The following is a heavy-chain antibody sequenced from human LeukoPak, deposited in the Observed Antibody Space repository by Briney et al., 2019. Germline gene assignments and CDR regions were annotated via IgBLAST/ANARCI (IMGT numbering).Heavy chain of an antibody. CDR3: AKEGIAAADYYFDY. D-gene: IGHD6-13*01. J-gene: IGHJ4*02. Sequence: PGGSLRLSCAASGFTFDDYAMHWVRQAPGKGLEWVSGISWNSGSIGYADSVKGRFTISRDNAKNSLYLQMNSLRAEDTALYYCAKEGIAAADYYFDYWGQGTWSPSPQ. V-gene: IGHV3-9*01. CDR1: GFTFDDYA. CDR2: ISWNSGSI.